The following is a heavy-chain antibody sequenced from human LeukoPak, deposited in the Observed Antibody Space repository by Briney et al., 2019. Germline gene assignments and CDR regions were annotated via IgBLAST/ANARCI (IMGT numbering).Heavy chain of an antibody. CDR1: GFTFSSYA. CDR3: ARENYDSSGYYPHDAFDI. D-gene: IGHD3-22*01. Sequence: GGSLRLSCAASGFTFSSYAMSWVRQAPGKGLEWVSYITPSGSAFYYADSVKGRFTISRDNAKNSLYLQMNSLRAEDTAVYYCARENYDSSGYYPHDAFDIWGQGTMVTVSS. J-gene: IGHJ3*02. CDR2: ITPSGSAF. V-gene: IGHV3-48*04.